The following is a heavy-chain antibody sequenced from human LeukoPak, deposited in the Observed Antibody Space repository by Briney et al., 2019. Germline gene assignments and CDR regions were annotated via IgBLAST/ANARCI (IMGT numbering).Heavy chain of an antibody. V-gene: IGHV3-48*03. D-gene: IGHD2-15*01. CDR1: GFTFSSYE. CDR3: ARDLTRILFPNRGDY. J-gene: IGHJ4*02. Sequence: GGSLRLSCAASGFTFSSYEMNWVRQAPGKGLEWVSYISSSGSTIYYADSVEGRFTISRDNAKNSLYLQMNSLRAEDTAFYYCARDLTRILFPNRGDYWGQGTLVTVSS. CDR2: ISSSGSTI.